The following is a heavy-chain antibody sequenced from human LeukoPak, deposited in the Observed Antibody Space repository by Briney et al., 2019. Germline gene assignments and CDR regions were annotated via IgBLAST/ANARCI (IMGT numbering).Heavy chain of an antibody. V-gene: IGHV3-15*01. D-gene: IGHD5-18*01. Sequence: GGSLRLSCTASGLTFSTSGFNWVRQAPGKGLEWVGRIKSKTDGGTTDYAAPVKGRFTISRDDSKNTLYLQMNSLRAEDTAVYYCARDLGYGYGSVWHKYFDYWGHGTLVTVSS. CDR3: ARDLGYGYGSVWHKYFDY. J-gene: IGHJ4*01. CDR2: IKSKTDGGTT. CDR1: GLTFSTSG.